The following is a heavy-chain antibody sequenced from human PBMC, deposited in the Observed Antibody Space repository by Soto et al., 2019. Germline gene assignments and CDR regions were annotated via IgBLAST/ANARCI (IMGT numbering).Heavy chain of an antibody. CDR1: GGSITTGGYY. Sequence: SETLSLTCTVSGGSITTGGYYWSWIRQLPGKGLEWIGHRYYSESTYYNPSLKSRVSISLDTSKNQFSLKLSFVTAADTAMYYCARTKCSGGSCYSWWLDHSGQGSPVTVSS. V-gene: IGHV4-31*03. CDR2: RYYSEST. CDR3: ARTKCSGGSCYSWWLDH. D-gene: IGHD2-15*01. J-gene: IGHJ4*02.